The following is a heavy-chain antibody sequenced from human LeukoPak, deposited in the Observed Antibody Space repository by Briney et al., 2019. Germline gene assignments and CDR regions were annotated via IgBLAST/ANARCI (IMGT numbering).Heavy chain of an antibody. D-gene: IGHD4-23*01. CDR3: AKEYYGGNSLWFDP. J-gene: IGHJ5*02. V-gene: IGHV3-53*01. Sequence: GGSLRLSCAASGFTVSSNYMSWVRQAPGKGLEWVSVIYSGGSTYYADSVKGRFTISRDNSKNTLYLQMNSLRAEDTAVYYCAKEYYGGNSLWFDPWGQGTLVTVSS. CDR1: GFTVSSNY. CDR2: IYSGGST.